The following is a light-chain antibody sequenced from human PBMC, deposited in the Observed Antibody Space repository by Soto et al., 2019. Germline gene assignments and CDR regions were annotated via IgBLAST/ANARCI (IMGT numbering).Light chain of an antibody. CDR2: AAS. J-gene: IGKJ4*01. CDR1: QGISNY. V-gene: IGKV1-27*01. CDR3: QKYNSAPQVT. Sequence: DIQMTQSPSSLSASVGDRVTITCRASQGISNYLAWYQQKPGKVPKLLIYAASTLQSGVPSRFSGSGSGTDFTLTISSLQPEDVATYYCQKYNSAPQVTFCGGTKVEIK.